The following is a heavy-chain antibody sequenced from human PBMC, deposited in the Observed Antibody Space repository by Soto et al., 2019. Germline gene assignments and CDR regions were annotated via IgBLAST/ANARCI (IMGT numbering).Heavy chain of an antibody. Sequence: QTGGSLRLSCAASGFTFSNFAMHWVRQAPGKGLEWVAVISYDGRNKFYADSVKGRFSISRDNSKNTLYLQMNSLRTEDTAMYSCARDPSGSIYYYFDNWGQGTLVTVSS. J-gene: IGHJ4*02. CDR1: GFTFSNFA. CDR3: ARDPSGSIYYYFDN. V-gene: IGHV3-30*04. CDR2: ISYDGRNK. D-gene: IGHD1-26*01.